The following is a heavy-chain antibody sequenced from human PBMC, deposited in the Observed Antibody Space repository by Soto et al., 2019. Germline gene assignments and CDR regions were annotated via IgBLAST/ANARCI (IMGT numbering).Heavy chain of an antibody. J-gene: IGHJ6*03. CDR2: INHSGNT. Sequence: QVQLQQWGAGLLEPSETLSLTCAVYGGSFSGYYWSWIRQPPGKGLEWIGEINHSGNTNYNPSLKSRVTISVDKSKHQFSLKLSSVTAADTAVYYCASQGLPYFDWSPTPLYYMDVWGKGTTVTVSS. CDR3: ASQGLPYFDWSPTPLYYMDV. D-gene: IGHD3-9*01. V-gene: IGHV4-34*01. CDR1: GGSFSGYY.